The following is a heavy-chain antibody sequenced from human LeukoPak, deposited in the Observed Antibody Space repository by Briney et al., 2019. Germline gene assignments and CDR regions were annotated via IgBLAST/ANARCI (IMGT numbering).Heavy chain of an antibody. J-gene: IGHJ3*02. CDR3: ASLKNYYDSSGYLVTDAFDI. CDR2: INPNSGGT. D-gene: IGHD3-22*01. CDR1: GYTFTGYY. Sequence: ASVKVSCKASGYTFTGYYMHWVRQAPGQGLEWMGWINPNSGGTNYAQKFQGRVTMTRDTSISTAYMELSRLRSDDTAVYYCASLKNYYDSSGYLVTDAFDIWGQGTMVTVSS. V-gene: IGHV1-2*02.